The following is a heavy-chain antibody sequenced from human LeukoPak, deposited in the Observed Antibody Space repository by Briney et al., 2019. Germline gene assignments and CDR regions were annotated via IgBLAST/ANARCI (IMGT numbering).Heavy chain of an antibody. V-gene: IGHV3-21*01. CDR2: ISTSSSYI. CDR3: AELGITMIGGV. CDR1: GFTFSSYS. J-gene: IGHJ6*04. Sequence: AGGSLRLSCAASGFTFSSYSMNWVRQAPGKGLEWVSSISTSSSYIYYADSMKGRFTISRDNAKNSLYLQMNSLRAEDTAVYYCAELGITMIGGVWGKGTTVTISS. D-gene: IGHD3-10*02.